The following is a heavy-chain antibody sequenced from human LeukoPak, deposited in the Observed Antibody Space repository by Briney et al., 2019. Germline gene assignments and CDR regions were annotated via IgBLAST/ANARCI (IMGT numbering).Heavy chain of an antibody. D-gene: IGHD6-19*01. J-gene: IGHJ4*02. Sequence: SETLSLTCTVSDGSIRSYYWSWIRQSPGEGLEWIGYADYTGSTKYNPSLKSRVTMSLDTSNNQFSLKLDSVTAADTAVYYCAGGYSSDWYFNCWGQGTQVTVSS. CDR3: AGGYSSDWYFNC. CDR2: ADYTGST. CDR1: DGSIRSYY. V-gene: IGHV4-59*01.